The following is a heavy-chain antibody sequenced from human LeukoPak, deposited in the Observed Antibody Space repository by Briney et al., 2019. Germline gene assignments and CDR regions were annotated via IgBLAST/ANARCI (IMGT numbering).Heavy chain of an antibody. V-gene: IGHV4-4*07. CDR3: ARDNGSGYTKGYEHYYYYLDV. Sequence: SETLSLTCTVSGDSISDDYYTWMRQPAGKGLEWIGRIHSGGTTNYNPSLMSRVTLSMDKSKKHISLRLTSVTAADTALYYCARDNGSGYTKGYEHYYYYLDVWGKGTTVTVSS. CDR1: GDSISDDY. D-gene: IGHD3-3*02. CDR2: IHSGGTT. J-gene: IGHJ6*03.